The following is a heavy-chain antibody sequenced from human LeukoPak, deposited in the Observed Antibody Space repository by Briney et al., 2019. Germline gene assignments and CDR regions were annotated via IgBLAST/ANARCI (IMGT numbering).Heavy chain of an antibody. CDR3: ARDYYGSGTHLY. D-gene: IGHD3-10*01. J-gene: IGHJ4*02. CDR1: GGSINGYY. CDR2: IHYRGST. Sequence: SETLSLTCTVSGGSINGYYWSWIRQPPGKGLEWIAYIHYRGSTDYNPSLKSRVTISIDTSKSQFSLRLSSVTAADTAVYYCARDYYGSGTHLYWGQGTLVTVSS. V-gene: IGHV4-59*01.